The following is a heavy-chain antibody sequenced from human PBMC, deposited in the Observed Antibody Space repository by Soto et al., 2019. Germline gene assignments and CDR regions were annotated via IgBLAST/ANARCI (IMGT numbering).Heavy chain of an antibody. Sequence: QLQLQESGPGLVKPSETLSLTCTVSGGSISSSSYYWGWIRQPPGKGLEWIGSIYYSGSTYYNPSLXXRXTXXVATSKNQFSLKLSSVTAADTAVYYCARLYNGLDPWGQGTLVTVSS. D-gene: IGHD2-8*01. J-gene: IGHJ5*02. CDR2: IYYSGST. CDR3: ARLYNGLDP. V-gene: IGHV4-39*01. CDR1: GGSISSSSYY.